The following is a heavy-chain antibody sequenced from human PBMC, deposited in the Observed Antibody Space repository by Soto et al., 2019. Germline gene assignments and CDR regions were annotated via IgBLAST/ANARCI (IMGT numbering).Heavy chain of an antibody. CDR3: AAPGVGVDTVRGVMFDD. D-gene: IGHD3-10*01. CDR1: GGTFSSYT. Sequence: ASVKVSCKASGGTFSSYTISWVRQAPGQGLEWMGRIIPILGIANYAQKFQGRVTITADKSTSTAYMELSSLRSEDTAVYYCAAPGVGVDTVRGVMFDDWGQGTLVTVAS. J-gene: IGHJ4*02. CDR2: IIPILGIA. V-gene: IGHV1-69*02.